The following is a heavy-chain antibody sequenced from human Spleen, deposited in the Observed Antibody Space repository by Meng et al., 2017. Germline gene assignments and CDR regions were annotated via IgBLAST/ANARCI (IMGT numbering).Heavy chain of an antibody. CDR2: ISYDGSNK. J-gene: IGHJ4*02. CDR1: GFTFSSYA. Sequence: GESLKISCAASGFTFSSYAMHWVRQAPGKGLEWVAVISYDGSNKYYADSVKGRFTISRDNSKNTLYLEMNSLTVEDTAVYYCARVQGRGVNYFDFWGQGTQVTVSS. CDR3: ARVQGRGVNYFDF. D-gene: IGHD5-24*01. V-gene: IGHV3-30*07.